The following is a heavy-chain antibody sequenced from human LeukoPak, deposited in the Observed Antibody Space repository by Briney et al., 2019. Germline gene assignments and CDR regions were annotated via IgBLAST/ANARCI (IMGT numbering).Heavy chain of an antibody. Sequence: GGSLRLSSAASGFTFCGYWMSWVRQAPGQGLEWVANIKQDGSEKNYVGSVKGRFTVSRYNAENSLYLQMNSLRAEDTAVYYWAELGITMIGGVWGKGTTVTISP. CDR2: IKQDGSEK. V-gene: IGHV3-7*01. D-gene: IGHD3-10*02. J-gene: IGHJ6*01. CDR3: AELGITMIGGV. CDR1: GFTFCGYW.